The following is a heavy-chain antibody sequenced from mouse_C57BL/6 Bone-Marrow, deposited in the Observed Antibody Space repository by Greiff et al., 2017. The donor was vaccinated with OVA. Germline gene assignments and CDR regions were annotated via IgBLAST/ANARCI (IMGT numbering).Heavy chain of an antibody. Sequence: QVQLQQSGPGLVQPSQSLSITCTVSGFSLTSYGVHWVRQSPGKGLEWLGVIWSGGSTDYNAAFISRLSISKDNSKSQVFFKMNSLQADDTAIYYCARNVEGMDYWGQGPSVTVSS. CDR2: IWSGGST. CDR1: GFSLTSYG. V-gene: IGHV2-2*01. CDR3: ARNVEGMDY. J-gene: IGHJ4*01.